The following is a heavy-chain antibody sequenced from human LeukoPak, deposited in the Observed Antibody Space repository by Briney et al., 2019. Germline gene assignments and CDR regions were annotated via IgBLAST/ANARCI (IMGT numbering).Heavy chain of an antibody. CDR1: GGSFSGYY. D-gene: IGHD6-6*01. CDR2: INHSGST. Sequence: KPSETLSLTCAVYGGSFSGYYWSWIRQPPGKGLEWIGEINHSGSTNYNPSLKSRVTISVDTSKNQFSLKLSSVTAADTAVYYCARFDYSSSPFVDYWGQGTLVTVSS. J-gene: IGHJ4*02. CDR3: ARFDYSSSPFVDY. V-gene: IGHV4-34*01.